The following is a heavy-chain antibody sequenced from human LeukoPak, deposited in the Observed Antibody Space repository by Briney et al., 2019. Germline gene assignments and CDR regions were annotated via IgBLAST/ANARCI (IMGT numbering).Heavy chain of an antibody. V-gene: IGHV4-39*07. J-gene: IGHJ4*02. CDR1: GGSLRSSSYY. CDR3: SRSGGSQPRADY. D-gene: IGHD3-10*01. Sequence: PSETLSLTCTVSGGSLRSSSYYWGWIRQPPGKGLEWIGSLYYSGSTNYNPSLKSRVTMSLDTSKNQLSLKLSSVTAADTAVYYCSRSGGSQPRADYWGQGTLVTVSS. CDR2: LYYSGST.